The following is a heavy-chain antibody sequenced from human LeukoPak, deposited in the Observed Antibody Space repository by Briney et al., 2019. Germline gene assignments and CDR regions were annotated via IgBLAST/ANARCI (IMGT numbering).Heavy chain of an antibody. V-gene: IGHV3-66*01. Sequence: PGGSLRLSCAASGFTVSGNYMTWVRQAPGKGLEWVSVIYSGGTTYYADSVKGRFTISRDNSKNTLYLQMNSLRAEDTAVYYCAKDRTILVEYYFDYWGQGTLVTVSS. CDR2: IYSGGTT. CDR1: GFTVSGNY. J-gene: IGHJ4*02. CDR3: AKDRTILVEYYFDY. D-gene: IGHD3-22*01.